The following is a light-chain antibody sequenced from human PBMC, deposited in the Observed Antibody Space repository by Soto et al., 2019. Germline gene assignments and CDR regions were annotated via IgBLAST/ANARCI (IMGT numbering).Light chain of an antibody. CDR3: QQSYGTPLT. CDR2: AAS. Sequence: DIEMPQSPSSLSASVGARVTITCRASQSISSYLNWYQQKPGKVPKLLIYAASSLQSGVPPRFSGSGSGTDFTLTISSLQPEDFATYYCQQSYGTPLTFGGGTKVEIK. V-gene: IGKV1-39*01. J-gene: IGKJ4*01. CDR1: QSISSY.